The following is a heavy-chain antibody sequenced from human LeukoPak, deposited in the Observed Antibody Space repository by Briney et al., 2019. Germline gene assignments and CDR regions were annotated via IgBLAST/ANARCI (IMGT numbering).Heavy chain of an antibody. J-gene: IGHJ5*02. CDR3: AKGAAAGKVGWFDP. V-gene: IGHV3-23*01. CDR2: ITGYGAT. CDR1: GYTFSNFA. D-gene: IGHD6-13*01. Sequence: GGSVRLSCTASGYTFSNFAMMWVRQAPGTGLRWVSIITGYGATFYADAMRSRYTIFRNASMNTLFLQMNSLGAEDTAVYYCAKGAAAGKVGWFDPWGQGTLVTVSS.